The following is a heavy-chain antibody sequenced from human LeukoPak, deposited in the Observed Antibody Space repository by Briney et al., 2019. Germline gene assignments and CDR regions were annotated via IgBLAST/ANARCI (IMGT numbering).Heavy chain of an antibody. CDR1: GGSISSSSYY. CDR2: IYYSGST. J-gene: IGHJ4*02. V-gene: IGHV4-39*01. CDR3: ERHLSSSWYFDY. Sequence: SETLSLTCTVSGGSISSSSYYWGWIRQPPGKGLEWIGSIYYSGSTYYNPSLKSRVTISVDTSKNQFSLKLSSVTAADTAVYYCERHLSSSWYFDYWGPGTLVTVSS. D-gene: IGHD6-13*01.